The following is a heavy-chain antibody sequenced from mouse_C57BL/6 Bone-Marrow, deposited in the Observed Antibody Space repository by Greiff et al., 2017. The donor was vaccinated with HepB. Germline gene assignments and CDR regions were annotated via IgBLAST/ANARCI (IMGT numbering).Heavy chain of an antibody. Sequence: QVQLKQSGPELVKPGASVKISCKASGYAFSSSWMNWVKQRPGKCLEWIGRIYPGDGDTNYNGKFKGKATLTADKSSSTAYMQLSSLTSEDSAVYFCARSNGNYGRFAYWGQGTLVTVSA. CDR1: GYAFSSSW. D-gene: IGHD2-1*01. CDR2: IYPGDGDT. V-gene: IGHV1-82*01. J-gene: IGHJ3*01. CDR3: ARSNGNYGRFAY.